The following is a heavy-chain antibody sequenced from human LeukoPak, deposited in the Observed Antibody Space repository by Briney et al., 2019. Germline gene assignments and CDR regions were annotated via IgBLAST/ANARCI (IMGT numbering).Heavy chain of an antibody. V-gene: IGHV3-9*01. CDR1: GFTFDDYA. CDR2: ISWNSGSI. CDR3: ARGSVVVVVAAIPRHYYYGMDV. D-gene: IGHD2-15*01. J-gene: IGHJ6*02. Sequence: GGSLRLSCAASGFTFDDYAMHWVRQAPGKGLEWVSGISWNSGSIGYADSVKGRFTISRDNAKNSLYLQMNSLRAEDTAVYYCARGSVVVVVAAIPRHYYYGMDVWGQGTTVTVSS.